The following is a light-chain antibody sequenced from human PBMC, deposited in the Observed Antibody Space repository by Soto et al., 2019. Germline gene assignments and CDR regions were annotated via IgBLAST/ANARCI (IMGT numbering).Light chain of an antibody. Sequence: QSVLTQPASVSGSPGQSITISCTGTSSDVGNYNLVSWYQHHPGKAPKLMIYEGIKWPSGVSNRFSGSKSGHTASLTISGLQAEDEADYYCCSYAAGGIWVFGGGTKLTVL. CDR3: CSYAAGGIWV. J-gene: IGLJ3*02. CDR1: SSDVGNYNL. CDR2: EGI. V-gene: IGLV2-23*01.